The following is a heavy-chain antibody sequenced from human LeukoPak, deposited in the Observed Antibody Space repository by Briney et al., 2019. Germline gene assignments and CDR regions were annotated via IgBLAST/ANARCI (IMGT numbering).Heavy chain of an antibody. CDR2: INLDGSEI. CDR3: VRDRGYSTFDY. J-gene: IGHJ4*02. V-gene: IGHV3-7*03. Sequence: GGSLRLSLEASGFVFVHSWWSWFRQAQGKGREWVANINLDGSEINYLDSLTGRLTISRDNAKDSLYLQMNGLRAEDTAVYFCVRDRGYSTFDYWGQGTLVTVSS. D-gene: IGHD3-22*01. CDR1: GFVFVHSW.